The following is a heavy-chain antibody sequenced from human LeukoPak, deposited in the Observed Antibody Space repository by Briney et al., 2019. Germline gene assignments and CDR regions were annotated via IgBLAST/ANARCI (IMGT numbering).Heavy chain of an antibody. CDR3: ARDRNFPRDQFDY. Sequence: GGSLRLSCTASGFIFSTYWMHWVRQAPGKGLEWVSAISADGGSAWYAGSVRGRSTISSDNPKNTVYLQMKSLGAEDTAVYFCARDRNFPRDQFDYWGQGTLVTVSS. CDR1: GFIFSTYW. V-gene: IGHV3-23*01. CDR2: ISADGGSA. J-gene: IGHJ4*02. D-gene: IGHD4-11*01.